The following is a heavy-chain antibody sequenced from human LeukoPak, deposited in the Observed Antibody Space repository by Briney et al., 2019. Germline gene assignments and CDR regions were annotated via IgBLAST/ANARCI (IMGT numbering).Heavy chain of an antibody. CDR2: MNPNSGNT. J-gene: IGHJ4*02. D-gene: IGHD4-17*01. V-gene: IGHV1-8*01. Sequence: GASVKVSCKASGYTFTSYDINWVRQATGQGIEWVGWMNPNSGNTGYAQKFQGRVTMTRNTPISTAYMELSSLRSEDTAVYYCAGAGLRAKTKFDYWGQGTLVTVSS. CDR1: GYTFTSYD. CDR3: AGAGLRAKTKFDY.